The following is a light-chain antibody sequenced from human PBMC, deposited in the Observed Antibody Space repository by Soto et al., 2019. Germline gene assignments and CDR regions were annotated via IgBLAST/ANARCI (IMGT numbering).Light chain of an antibody. CDR2: KAS. Sequence: DIQMTQSTSTLSGSVGDRVTITCRASQTISSWLAWYQQKPGKAPKLLIYKASTLKSGVPSRFSGSGSGTEFTLTISSLQPDDFATYYCQPYNSYSEAFGQGTKVELK. CDR1: QTISSW. CDR3: QPYNSYSEA. V-gene: IGKV1-5*03. J-gene: IGKJ1*01.